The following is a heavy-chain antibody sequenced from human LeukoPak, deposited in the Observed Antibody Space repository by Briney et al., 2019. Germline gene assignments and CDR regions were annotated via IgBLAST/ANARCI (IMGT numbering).Heavy chain of an antibody. D-gene: IGHD3-22*01. Sequence: SETLSLTCAVYGGSFSGYYWSWIRQPPGKGLEWIGEINHSGSTNYNPSLKSRVTISVDTSKNQFSLKLSSVTAADTAVYYCARGPDYYDSSGLEFDYWGQGTLVTASS. J-gene: IGHJ4*02. CDR2: INHSGST. CDR1: GGSFSGYY. V-gene: IGHV4-34*01. CDR3: ARGPDYYDSSGLEFDY.